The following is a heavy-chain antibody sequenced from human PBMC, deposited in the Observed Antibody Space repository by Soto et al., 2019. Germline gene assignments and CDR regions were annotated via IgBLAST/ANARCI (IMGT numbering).Heavy chain of an antibody. J-gene: IGHJ6*02. V-gene: IGHV3-23*01. Sequence: EVQLLESGGGLVQPGGSLRLSCAASGFTLSTYAMSWVRQSPGKGLEWVSATSGSGGTTYYADSVKGRFTISRDNFKNTLYLHMNSLRVEDTAVYFCAKEIFGGAKDVWGQGTTVTVSS. D-gene: IGHD3-16*01. CDR3: AKEIFGGAKDV. CDR1: GFTLSTYA. CDR2: TSGSGGTT.